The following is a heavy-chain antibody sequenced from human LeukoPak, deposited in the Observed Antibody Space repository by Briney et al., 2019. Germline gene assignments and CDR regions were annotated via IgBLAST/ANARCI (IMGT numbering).Heavy chain of an antibody. CDR2: INPSGGST. Sequence: ASVKVSCKASGYTFISYYMHWVRQAPGQGLEWMGIINPSGGSTSYAQKFQGRVTMTRDTSTSTVYMELSSLRSEDTAVYYCARSRATAMVTNYYYYYMDVWGKGTTVTVSS. CDR1: GYTFISYY. J-gene: IGHJ6*03. CDR3: ARSRATAMVTNYYYYYMDV. V-gene: IGHV1-46*01. D-gene: IGHD5-18*01.